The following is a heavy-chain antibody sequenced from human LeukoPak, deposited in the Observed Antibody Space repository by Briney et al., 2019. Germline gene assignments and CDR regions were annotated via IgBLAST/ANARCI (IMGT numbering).Heavy chain of an antibody. CDR1: GVSMGSGGYS. Sequence: SETLSLTCAVSGVSMGSGGYSWSWVRLPPGKGLEWIGYIYHSVSSYYNPSLKSRVTIPMDRSKNQFSLRLTSMTAADTAVYYCVSAYCGGDCYHSLLANWGQGILVTVSS. J-gene: IGHJ4*02. V-gene: IGHV4-30-2*01. CDR2: IYHSVSS. D-gene: IGHD2-21*02. CDR3: VSAYCGGDCYHSLLAN.